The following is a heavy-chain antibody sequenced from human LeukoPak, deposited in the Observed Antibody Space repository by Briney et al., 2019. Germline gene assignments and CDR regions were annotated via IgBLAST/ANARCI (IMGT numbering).Heavy chain of an antibody. Sequence: GRSLRLSCAASGFTFGSYGMHWVRQAPGKGLEWVAVIWYDGSNKYYADSVKGRFTISRDNSKNTLYLQMNSLRAEDTAVYYCATKSPYYYGMDVWGQGTTVTVSS. V-gene: IGHV3-33*01. CDR2: IWYDGSNK. J-gene: IGHJ6*02. CDR3: ATKSPYYYGMDV. CDR1: GFTFGSYG.